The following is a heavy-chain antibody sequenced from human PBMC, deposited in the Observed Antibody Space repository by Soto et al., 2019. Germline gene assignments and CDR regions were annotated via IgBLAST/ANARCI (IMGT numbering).Heavy chain of an antibody. V-gene: IGHV3-53*01. Sequence: HPGGSLRLSCAASGFTVSSNYMSWVRQAPGKGLEWVSVIYSGGSTYYADSVKGRFTISRDNSKNTLHLQMNSLRAEDTAVYYCARGRVGATRLFLGFDIWGQGTMVTVSS. CDR3: ARGRVGATRLFLGFDI. CDR1: GFTVSSNY. J-gene: IGHJ3*02. D-gene: IGHD1-26*01. CDR2: IYSGGST.